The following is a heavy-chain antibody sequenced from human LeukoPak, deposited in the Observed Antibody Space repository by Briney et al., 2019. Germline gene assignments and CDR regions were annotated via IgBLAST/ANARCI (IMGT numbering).Heavy chain of an antibody. CDR2: INPSGGST. Sequence: ASVKVSCKASGYTFTSYYMHWVRQAPGQGLEWVGIINPSGGSTSYAQKFQGRVTMTRDTSTSTVYMELSSLRSEDTAVYYCARERGGIVVVPAAHLDYWGQGTLVTVSS. D-gene: IGHD2-2*01. J-gene: IGHJ4*02. CDR3: ARERGGIVVVPAAHLDY. CDR1: GYTFTSYY. V-gene: IGHV1-46*01.